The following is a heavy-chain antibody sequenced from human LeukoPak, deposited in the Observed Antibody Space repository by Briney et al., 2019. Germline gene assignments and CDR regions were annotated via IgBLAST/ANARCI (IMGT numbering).Heavy chain of an antibody. J-gene: IGHJ4*02. CDR2: INWNGGST. D-gene: IGHD2-2*02. CDR1: GFTFDDYG. CDR3: ARDPGHCSSTSCYTGAYYFDY. Sequence: GGSLRLSCAASGFTFDDYGMSWVRQAPGKGLEWVSGINWNGGSTGYADSVKGRFTISRDNAKNSLYLQMNSLRAEDTALYYCARDPGHCSSTSCYTGAYYFDYWGQGTLVTVSS. V-gene: IGHV3-20*04.